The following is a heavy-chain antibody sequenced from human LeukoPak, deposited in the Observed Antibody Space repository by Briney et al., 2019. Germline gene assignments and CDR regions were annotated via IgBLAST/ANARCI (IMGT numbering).Heavy chain of an antibody. CDR1: GGSIISGDFY. CDR2: IYYSGST. V-gene: IGHV4-30-4*01. J-gene: IGHJ4*02. D-gene: IGHD3-22*01. Sequence: SETLSLTCTVSGGSIISGDFYWIWIRQPPGKGLEWIGYIYYSGSTYYNPSLKSRVTISVDTSKNQFSLKLSSVTAADTAVYYCARVSYEDYYLFDYWGQGTLVTVSS. CDR3: ARVSYEDYYLFDY.